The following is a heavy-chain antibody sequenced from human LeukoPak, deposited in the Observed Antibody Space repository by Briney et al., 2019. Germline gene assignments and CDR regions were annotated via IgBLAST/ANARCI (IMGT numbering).Heavy chain of an antibody. CDR2: VSIDGRQK. CDR1: GFIFSVYG. CDR3: AKDMVIRD. Sequence: GGSLRLSCAASGFIFSVYGMHWVRQAPGKGLEWVAVVSIDGRQKYHADSVRGRLTISRDNSKNTVYLEMNSLRVEDTAIYYCAKDMVIRDWGQGTLVTVTS. V-gene: IGHV3-33*06. J-gene: IGHJ4*02. D-gene: IGHD2-21*01.